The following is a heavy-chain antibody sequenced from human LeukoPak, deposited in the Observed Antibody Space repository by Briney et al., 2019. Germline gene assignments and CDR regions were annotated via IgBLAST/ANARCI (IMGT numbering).Heavy chain of an antibody. Sequence: ASVKVSCKASGGTFSSYAISWVRQAPGQGLEWMGGIIPIFGTANYAQRFQGRVTITADESTSTAYMELSSLRSEDTAVYYCATQYSSSAYYYYGMDVWGQGTTVTVSS. CDR3: ATQYSSSAYYYYGMDV. D-gene: IGHD6-6*01. J-gene: IGHJ6*02. V-gene: IGHV1-69*13. CDR2: IIPIFGTA. CDR1: GGTFSSYA.